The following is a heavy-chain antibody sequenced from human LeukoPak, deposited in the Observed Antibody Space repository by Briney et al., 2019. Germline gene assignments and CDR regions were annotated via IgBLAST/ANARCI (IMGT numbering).Heavy chain of an antibody. Sequence: SVTQSLTCTVSGGSISSYYWSWIRQPPGKGLEWIGYIYNSGRTNYNPSLKSRVNISVDTSNNLFSLKLSSVTAADTAVYYCARHERKRLMGFDYWGQGTLVTVSS. CDR3: ARHERKRLMGFDY. CDR2: IYNSGRT. J-gene: IGHJ4*02. CDR1: GGSISSYY. V-gene: IGHV4-59*08. D-gene: IGHD2-8*01.